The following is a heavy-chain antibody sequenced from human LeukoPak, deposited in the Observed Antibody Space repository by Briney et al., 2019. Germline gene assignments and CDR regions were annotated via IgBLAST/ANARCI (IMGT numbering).Heavy chain of an antibody. CDR1: GYTFTGYY. CDR3: ARDPLGSVYSSSWYGNENWFDP. Sequence: ASVKVSCKASGYTFTGYYMHWVRQAPGQGLEWMGWTNPNSGGTNYAQKFQGRVTMTRDTSISTAYMELSRLRSDDTAVYYCARDPLGSVYSSSWYGNENWFDPWGQGTLVTVSS. CDR2: TNPNSGGT. D-gene: IGHD6-13*01. V-gene: IGHV1-2*02. J-gene: IGHJ5*02.